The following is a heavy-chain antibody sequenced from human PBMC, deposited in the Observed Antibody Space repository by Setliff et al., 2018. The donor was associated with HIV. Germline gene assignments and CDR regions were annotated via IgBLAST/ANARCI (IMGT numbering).Heavy chain of an antibody. CDR2: LYVSGDT. CDR1: GGSISSYY. J-gene: IGHJ6*03. D-gene: IGHD2-15*01. CDR3: ALTGHRLLRGYMDV. Sequence: PSETLSLTCTVSGGSISSYYWNWLRQPAGKGLEWIGRLYVSGDTNYNPSLKSRVTMSLDTSKKHFSLNLKSVTAADTAVYYCALTGHRLLRGYMDVWGKGTTVTVSS. V-gene: IGHV4-4*07.